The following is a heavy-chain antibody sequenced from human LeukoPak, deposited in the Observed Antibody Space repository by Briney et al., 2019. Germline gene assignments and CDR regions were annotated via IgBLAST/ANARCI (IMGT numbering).Heavy chain of an antibody. J-gene: IGHJ4*02. CDR1: LDSTTSNF. D-gene: IGHD1-14*01. CDR3: AREILGGFNPGAY. V-gene: IGHV4-4*02. CDR2: IHRSGSP. Sequence: SETLSRTCTVSLDSTTSNFWSWVRQPPGKGLEWIGEIHRSGSPNYNPSLQSRVTISIDRSRNQIALELSSVTAADTAVYYCAREILGGFNPGAYWGQGTPVTVSS.